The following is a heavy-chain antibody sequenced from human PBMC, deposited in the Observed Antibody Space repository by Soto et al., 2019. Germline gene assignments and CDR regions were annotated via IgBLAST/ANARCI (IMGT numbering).Heavy chain of an antibody. D-gene: IGHD3-3*01. CDR2: ISGSGGST. CDR3: AKDPKKPLLRLLEWADHGPGDGVDV. CDR1: GFTFSSYA. V-gene: IGHV3-23*01. J-gene: IGHJ6*02. Sequence: PGGYLRISSAASGFTFSSYAMSWVRQAPGKGLEWVSAISGSGGSTYYADSVKGRFTISRDNSKNTLYLQMNSLRAEDTAVYYCAKDPKKPLLRLLEWADHGPGDGVDVWGEGTTGTGS.